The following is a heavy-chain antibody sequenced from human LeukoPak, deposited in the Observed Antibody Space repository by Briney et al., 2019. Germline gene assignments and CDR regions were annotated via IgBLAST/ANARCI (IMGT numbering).Heavy chain of an antibody. Sequence: GGSLRLSCAASGFTFSSYSMNWVRQAPGKGLEWVSYISGSSSTIYYSDSVKGRFTISRDNSKNTLYLQMNSLRAEDTAVYYCARDLAAAGTDYYYYGMDVWGQGTTVTVSS. CDR2: ISGSSSTI. D-gene: IGHD6-13*01. CDR3: ARDLAAAGTDYYYYGMDV. CDR1: GFTFSSYS. V-gene: IGHV3-48*01. J-gene: IGHJ6*02.